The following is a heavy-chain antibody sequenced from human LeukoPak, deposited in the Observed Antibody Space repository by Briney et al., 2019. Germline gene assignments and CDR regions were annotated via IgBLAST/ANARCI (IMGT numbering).Heavy chain of an antibody. CDR2: IIPVFGTP. Sequence: SVKVSCKASGGTFSDYAISWVRQAPGQGLEWMGGIIPVFGTPNYAQKFQGRVTITADKSTSTAYMEVSSLRSEDTAVYYCAKSRLAAAQNWFDPWGQGTLVTVSS. CDR1: GGTFSDYA. V-gene: IGHV1-69*06. D-gene: IGHD6-13*01. CDR3: AKSRLAAAQNWFDP. J-gene: IGHJ5*02.